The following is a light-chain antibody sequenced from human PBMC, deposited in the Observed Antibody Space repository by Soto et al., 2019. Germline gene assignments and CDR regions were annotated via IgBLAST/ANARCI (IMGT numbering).Light chain of an antibody. CDR3: QQYNSYSYT. Sequence: DIQMTQSPSTLSASVGDRVTITCRASQSISSWLAWYQQKPGNAPKLLIYKASNLESGVPSRFSGSGSGTEFTLTINSLQPDDFATYYCQQYNSYSYTFGQGTKLEIK. V-gene: IGKV1-5*03. J-gene: IGKJ2*01. CDR2: KAS. CDR1: QSISSW.